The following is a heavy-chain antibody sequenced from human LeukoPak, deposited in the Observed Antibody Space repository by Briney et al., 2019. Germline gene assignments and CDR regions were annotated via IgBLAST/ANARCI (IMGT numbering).Heavy chain of an antibody. D-gene: IGHD2-2*01. J-gene: IGHJ3*02. Sequence: PSETLSLTCTVSGGSISSYYWGWIRQPAGKGLEWIGRIYTSGSTNYNPSLKSRVTMSVDTSKNQFSLKLSSVTAADTAVYYCARVSNCSSTSCYPAFDIWGQGTMVTVSS. CDR3: ARVSNCSSTSCYPAFDI. V-gene: IGHV4-4*07. CDR2: IYTSGST. CDR1: GGSISSYY.